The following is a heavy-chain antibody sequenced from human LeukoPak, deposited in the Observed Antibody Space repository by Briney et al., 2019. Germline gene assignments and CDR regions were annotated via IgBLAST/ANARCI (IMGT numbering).Heavy chain of an antibody. J-gene: IGHJ5*02. CDR3: ARRDRYCSSTSCYGHRFDP. Sequence: SETLSLTCTVSGGSISTSSYYWGWIRQPPGKGLEWIGSIFYSGSTCYNPSLKSRVIISVDTSKNQFSLKLSSVTAADTAVYYCARRDRYCSSTSCYGHRFDPWGQGTLVTVSS. D-gene: IGHD2-2*01. CDR2: IFYSGST. CDR1: GGSISTSSYY. V-gene: IGHV4-39*01.